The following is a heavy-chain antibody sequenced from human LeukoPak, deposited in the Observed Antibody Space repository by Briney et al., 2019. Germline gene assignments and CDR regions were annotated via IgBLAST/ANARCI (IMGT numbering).Heavy chain of an antibody. CDR2: IKPNSGGT. CDR3: ARDNSCSSSSCGNSYMDV. CDR1: GYTFTGYY. J-gene: IGHJ6*03. Sequence: ASVNVSCKASGYTFTGYYMHWVRQAPGQGLEWMGWIKPNSGGTNCAQKFQGRVTMTRDTSISTAYMELSRLRSENTAIYDGARDNSCSSSSCGNSYMDVWGKGTTVTVSS. V-gene: IGHV1-2*02. D-gene: IGHD2-2*01.